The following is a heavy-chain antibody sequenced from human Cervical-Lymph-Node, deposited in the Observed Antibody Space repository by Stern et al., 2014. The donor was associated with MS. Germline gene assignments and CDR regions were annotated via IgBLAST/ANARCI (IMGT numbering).Heavy chain of an antibody. V-gene: IGHV4-61*01. CDR2: IYYSGST. CDR1: GGSVSSGSYY. Sequence: QVQLQESGPGLVKPSETLSLTCTVSGGSVSSGSYYWSWIRQPPGKGLEWIGYIYYSGSTNYNPSLKSRVTISVDTSKNQFSLKLSSVTAADTAVYYCAIVRRVANLPRRYFQHWGQGTLVTVSS. J-gene: IGHJ1*01. D-gene: IGHD2-15*01. CDR3: AIVRRVANLPRRYFQH.